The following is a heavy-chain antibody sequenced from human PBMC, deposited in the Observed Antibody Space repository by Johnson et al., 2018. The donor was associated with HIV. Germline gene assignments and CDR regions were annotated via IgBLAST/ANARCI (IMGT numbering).Heavy chain of an antibody. D-gene: IGHD3-10*01. Sequence: HVQLVESGGGVVQPGTSLRLSCAASGFTFSSFGMHWVRQAPGKGLEWVAVIWYDGSNRYYADSVKGRFTISRDKSKNTLYLQMNSLTIEDTAVFYCAKTRMGGILDAFDLWGQGTMVTVSS. V-gene: IGHV3-33*03. CDR2: IWYDGSNR. J-gene: IGHJ3*01. CDR1: GFTFSSFG. CDR3: AKTRMGGILDAFDL.